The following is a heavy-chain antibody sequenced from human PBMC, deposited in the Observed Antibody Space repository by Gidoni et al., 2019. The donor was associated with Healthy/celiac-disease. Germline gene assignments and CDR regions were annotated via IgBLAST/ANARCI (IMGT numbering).Heavy chain of an antibody. CDR2: INPNGGGT. CDR3: ARVALSGFPHWYFDL. D-gene: IGHD7-27*01. CDR1: GYTFTGYY. V-gene: IGHV1-2*02. Sequence: VQLVQSGAEVKKPGASVKVSCKASGYTFTGYYMPWVRQAPGQGLEWMGWINPNGGGTNYAQKFQGRVTMTRDTSITTAYMELSRLRSDDTAVYYCARVALSGFPHWYFDLWGRGTLVTVSS. J-gene: IGHJ2*01.